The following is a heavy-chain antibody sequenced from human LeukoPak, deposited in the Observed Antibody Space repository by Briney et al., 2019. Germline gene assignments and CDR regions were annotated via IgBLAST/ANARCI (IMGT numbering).Heavy chain of an antibody. Sequence: ASVKVSCKASGYTFTGYYMHWVRQAPGQGLEWMGWINPNSGGTNYAQKFQGRVTMTRDTSISTAYMELSRLRSDDTAVYYCAGDGLHSSGWYEYYYYYMDVWGKGTTVTVSS. V-gene: IGHV1-2*02. J-gene: IGHJ6*03. CDR1: GYTFTGYY. CDR3: AGDGLHSSGWYEYYYYYMDV. CDR2: INPNSGGT. D-gene: IGHD6-19*01.